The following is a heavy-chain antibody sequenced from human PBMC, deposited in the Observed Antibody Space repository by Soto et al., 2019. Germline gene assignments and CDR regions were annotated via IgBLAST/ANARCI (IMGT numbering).Heavy chain of an antibody. CDR1: GGSISSGGYY. V-gene: IGHV4-31*03. Sequence: PSETLSLTCTVSGGSISSGGYYWSWIRQHPGKGLEWIGYIYYSGSTYYNPSLKSRVTISVDTSKNQFSLKLSSVTAADTAVYYCAKDGSSRPTDHWGQGTLVTVSS. CDR2: IYYSGST. J-gene: IGHJ4*02. CDR3: AKDGSSRPTDH. D-gene: IGHD3-10*01.